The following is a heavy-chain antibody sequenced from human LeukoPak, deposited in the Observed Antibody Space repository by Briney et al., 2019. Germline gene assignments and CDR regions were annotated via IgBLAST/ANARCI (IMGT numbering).Heavy chain of an antibody. CDR3: ARGIYSGYDRSFDC. D-gene: IGHD5-12*01. Sequence: SETLSLTCTVSGGSISSSSYYWGWIRQPPGKGLEWIGSIYYSGSTYYNPSLKSRVTISVDTSKNQFSLKLTSVTAADTAVYYCARGIYSGYDRSFDCWGQGTLVTVSS. J-gene: IGHJ4*02. CDR2: IYYSGST. V-gene: IGHV4-39*07. CDR1: GGSISSSSYY.